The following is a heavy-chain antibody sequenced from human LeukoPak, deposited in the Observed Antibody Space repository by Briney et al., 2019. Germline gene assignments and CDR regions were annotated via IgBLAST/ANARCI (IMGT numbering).Heavy chain of an antibody. CDR3: ARARITMVRGKGYYYYGMDV. V-gene: IGHV1-3*01. CDR1: GYTFTSYA. D-gene: IGHD3-10*01. Sequence: ASVKVSCRASGYTFTSYAMHWVRQAPGQRLEWMGRINAGNGNTKYSQKFQGRVTITRDTSASTAYMELSSLRSEDTAVYYCARARITMVRGKGYYYYGMDVWGQGTTVTVSS. CDR2: INAGNGNT. J-gene: IGHJ6*02.